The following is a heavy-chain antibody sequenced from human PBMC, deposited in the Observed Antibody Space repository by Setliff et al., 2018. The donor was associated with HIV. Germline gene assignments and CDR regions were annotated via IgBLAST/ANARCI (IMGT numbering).Heavy chain of an antibody. CDR3: AVGVDFVVGLTTGPHVLDI. J-gene: IGHJ3*02. V-gene: IGHV1-24*01. CDR1: GYSLIELS. D-gene: IGHD4-4*01. CDR2: FDDEDGET. Sequence: ASVKVSCKVSGYSLIELSMHWVHQVPGKGLEWMGGFDDEDGETIYARNFQGRVIMTEDTSTDTAYLELRSLRSEDTAIYYCAVGVDFVVGLTTGPHVLDICGQGTMVTVSS.